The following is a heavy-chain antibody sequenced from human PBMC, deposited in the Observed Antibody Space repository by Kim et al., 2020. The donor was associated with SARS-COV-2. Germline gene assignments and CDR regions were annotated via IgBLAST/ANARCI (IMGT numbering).Heavy chain of an antibody. Sequence: ASVKVSCKASGYTFTTYPIHWVRQAPGQRLEWMGWINAGNGNTKYSQNFQGRVTITRDTSATTAYMELSSLRAEDTAVYYCARSLSGGLYNRIDPWGQGTLVTVSS. CDR2: INAGNGNT. CDR3: ARSLSGGLYNRIDP. J-gene: IGHJ5*02. CDR1: GYTFTTYP. V-gene: IGHV1-3*01. D-gene: IGHD3-10*01.